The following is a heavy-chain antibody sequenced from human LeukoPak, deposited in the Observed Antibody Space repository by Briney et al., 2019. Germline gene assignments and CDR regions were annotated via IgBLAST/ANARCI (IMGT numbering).Heavy chain of an antibody. V-gene: IGHV6-1*01. CDR1: GETVSSNSAA. D-gene: IGHD1-7*01. Sequence: SQTLSLTFDIFGETVSSNSAAWNWIRQSPSRGLEWLGRTYYMSKWYNDYAVSVKSRITIKPDTSKNQLSLQLNSVTPEDTAVYYCARSHWNYDNRFDPWGQGTLVTVSS. CDR2: TYYMSKWYN. J-gene: IGHJ5*02. CDR3: ARSHWNYDNRFDP.